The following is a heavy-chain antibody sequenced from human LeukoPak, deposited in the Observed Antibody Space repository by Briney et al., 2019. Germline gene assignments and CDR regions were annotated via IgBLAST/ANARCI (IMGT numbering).Heavy chain of an antibody. Sequence: SETLSLTCTVSGGSISSYYWSWIRKPPGKGLEWIGYIYYSGSTNYNPSLKSRFTISVDTSKNQFSLKLTSVTAADTAVYYCAPSPRGIAARLRWFDPWGQGTLVIVSS. CDR3: APSPRGIAARLRWFDP. D-gene: IGHD6-13*01. CDR1: GGSISSYY. V-gene: IGHV4-59*01. CDR2: IYYSGST. J-gene: IGHJ5*02.